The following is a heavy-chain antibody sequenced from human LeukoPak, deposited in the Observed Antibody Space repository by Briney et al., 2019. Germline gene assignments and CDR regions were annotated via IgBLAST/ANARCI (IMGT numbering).Heavy chain of an antibody. CDR1: GYTFTLYY. V-gene: IGHV1-2*02. CDR3: ARSLRSDGGY. J-gene: IGHJ4*02. CDR2: INPNSGGT. Sequence: GASVKVSCKASGYTFTLYYMYWLRQAPGQGLEWMGWINPNSGGTYYAQKFQGRVTMTRDTSISTAYMELSSLTSDDTAVYYCARSLRSDGGYWGQGTLVTVSS.